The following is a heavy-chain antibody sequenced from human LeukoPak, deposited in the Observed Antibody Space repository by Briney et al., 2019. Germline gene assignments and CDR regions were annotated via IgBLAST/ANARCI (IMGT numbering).Heavy chain of an antibody. V-gene: IGHV1-69*01. D-gene: IGHD5-12*01. Sequence: ASVKVSCKASGGTFSSYAISWVRQAPGQGLEWMGGIIPIFGTANYAQKFQGRVTITADESTSTAYMELSSLRSEDTAVYYCARVKVAGYDSAYYYYMDVWGKGTTVTVSS. CDR2: IIPIFGTA. CDR1: GGTFSSYA. CDR3: ARVKVAGYDSAYYYYMDV. J-gene: IGHJ6*03.